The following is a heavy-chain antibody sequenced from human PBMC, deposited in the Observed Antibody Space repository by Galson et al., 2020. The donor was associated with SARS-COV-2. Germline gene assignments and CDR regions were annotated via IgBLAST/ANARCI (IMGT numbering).Heavy chain of an antibody. CDR1: GDFFSNYG. CDR3: ARDPATSYFDF. J-gene: IGHJ4*02. D-gene: IGHD1-7*01. V-gene: IGHV1-69*04. Sequence: SVKVSCKSSGDFFSNYGVTWVRQAPGQALEWMGRLLPTLPSPHLARKFRDRVTISADRSTSTAYMELTNLRSEDTAVYYCARDPATSYFDFWAQGTLVTVSS. CDR2: LLPTLPSP.